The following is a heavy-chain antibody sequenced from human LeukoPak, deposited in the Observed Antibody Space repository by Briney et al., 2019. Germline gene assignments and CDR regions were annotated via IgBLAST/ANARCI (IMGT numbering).Heavy chain of an antibody. CDR1: GFTFSSYA. CDR3: AKCWRELLGWFDP. Sequence: HPGGSLRLSCAASGFTFSSYAMSWVRQAPGKGLEWVSAISGSGGSTYYADSVKGRFTIPRDNSKNTLYLQMNSLRAEDTAVYYCAKCWRELLGWFDPWGQGTLVTVSS. D-gene: IGHD1-26*01. CDR2: ISGSGGST. V-gene: IGHV3-23*01. J-gene: IGHJ5*02.